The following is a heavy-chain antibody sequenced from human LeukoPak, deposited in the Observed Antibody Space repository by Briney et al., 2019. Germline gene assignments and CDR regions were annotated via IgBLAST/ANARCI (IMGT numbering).Heavy chain of an antibody. D-gene: IGHD3-10*01. CDR3: ARVPKYGSGSYSDY. Sequence: ALVKVSCKASGGTFSSYAISWVRQAPGQGLEWMGRIIPILGIANYAQKFQGRVTITADKSTSTAYMELSSLRSEDTAAYYCARVPKYGSGSYSDYWGQGTLVTVSS. CDR2: IIPILGIA. V-gene: IGHV1-69*04. CDR1: GGTFSSYA. J-gene: IGHJ4*02.